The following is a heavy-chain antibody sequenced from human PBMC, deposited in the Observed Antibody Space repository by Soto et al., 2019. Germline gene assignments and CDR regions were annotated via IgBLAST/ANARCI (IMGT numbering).Heavy chain of an antibody. V-gene: IGHV1-18*01. CDR3: ARNVDTAMGDWYFDL. J-gene: IGHJ2*01. Sequence: SVKVSCKASGYTFTSYGISWVRQSPGQGLEWMGWISAYNGNTNYAQKLQGRVTMTTDTSTSTAYMELRSLRSDDTAVYYCARNVDTAMGDWYFDLWGRGTLVTVSS. CDR2: ISAYNGNT. CDR1: GYTFTSYG. D-gene: IGHD5-18*01.